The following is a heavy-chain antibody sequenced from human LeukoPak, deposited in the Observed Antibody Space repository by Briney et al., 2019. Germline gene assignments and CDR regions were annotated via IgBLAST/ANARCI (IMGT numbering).Heavy chain of an antibody. D-gene: IGHD2-15*01. Sequence: GRSLRLSCAASGFTFSSYGMHWVRQAPGKGLEWVGVISYDGSNKYYADSVKGRFTISRDNSKNTLYLQMNSLRAEDTAVYYCAKNQNLPSSRYCSGGSCYSLGYFDYWGQGTLVTVSS. CDR2: ISYDGSNK. V-gene: IGHV3-30*18. CDR3: AKNQNLPSSRYCSGGSCYSLGYFDY. J-gene: IGHJ4*02. CDR1: GFTFSSYG.